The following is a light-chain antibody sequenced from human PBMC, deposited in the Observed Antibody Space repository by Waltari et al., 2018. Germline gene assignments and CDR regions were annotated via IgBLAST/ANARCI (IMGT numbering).Light chain of an antibody. J-gene: IGKJ4*01. Sequence: DIVMTQSPDSLAVSLGERATINSKSSQSVLYSSNNKNYLAGYQQKPGQPPKLLIYWASTRESGVPDRFSGSGSGTDFTLTISSLQAEDVAVYYCQQYYRTPLTFGGGTKVEIK. V-gene: IGKV4-1*01. CDR2: WAS. CDR3: QQYYRTPLT. CDR1: QSVLYSSNNKNY.